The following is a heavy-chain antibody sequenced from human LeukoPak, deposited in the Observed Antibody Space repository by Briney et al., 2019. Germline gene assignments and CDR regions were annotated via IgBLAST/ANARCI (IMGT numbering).Heavy chain of an antibody. V-gene: IGHV4-59*08. CDR1: GGSISSYY. J-gene: IGHJ4*02. CDR2: IYYSGST. Sequence: SSETLSLTCTVSGGSISSYYWSWIRQPPGKGLEWIGYIYYSGSTNYNPSLKSRVTISVDTSKNQFFLKLDSVTAADTAVYYCARLIGSSTVADYWGQGTLVTVSS. CDR3: ARLIGSSTVADY. D-gene: IGHD1-14*01.